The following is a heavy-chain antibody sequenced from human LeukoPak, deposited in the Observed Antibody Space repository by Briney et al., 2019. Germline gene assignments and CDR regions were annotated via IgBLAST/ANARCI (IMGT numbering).Heavy chain of an antibody. CDR3: AREGSTSSQDYYYYYMDV. D-gene: IGHD2-2*01. Sequence: AASVKVSCKASGYTFTGYYMHWVRQAPGQGLEWMGWINPNSGGTNYAQKFQGRVTMTRDTSISTAYMELSRLRSEDTAVYYCAREGSTSSQDYYYYYMDVWGKGTTVTISS. J-gene: IGHJ6*03. CDR1: GYTFTGYY. V-gene: IGHV1-2*02. CDR2: INPNSGGT.